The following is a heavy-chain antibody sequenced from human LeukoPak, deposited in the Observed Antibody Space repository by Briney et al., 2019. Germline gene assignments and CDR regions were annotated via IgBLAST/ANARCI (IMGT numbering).Heavy chain of an antibody. V-gene: IGHV3-33*06. J-gene: IGHJ4*02. CDR2: IWYDGSNK. CDR1: GFTFSSYG. Sequence: GGSLRLSCAASGFTFSSYGMHWVRQAPGKGLEWVAVIWYDGSNKYYADSVKGRFTISRDNSKNTLYLQMNSLRAEDMAVYYCAKKFTGTTVISGDYFDYWGQGTLVTVSS. D-gene: IGHD4-17*01. CDR3: AKKFTGTTVISGDYFDY.